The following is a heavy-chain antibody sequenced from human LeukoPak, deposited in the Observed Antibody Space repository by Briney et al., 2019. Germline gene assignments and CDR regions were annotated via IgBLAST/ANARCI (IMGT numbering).Heavy chain of an antibody. Sequence: ASVKVSCKASGYTFTGYYMHWVRQAPGQGLEWMGWINPNSGGTNYAQKFQGRVTMTRDTSISTAYMELSRLRSDDTAVYYCARGHSVAGIHLDYWGQGTLVTVSS. CDR3: ARGHSVAGIHLDY. J-gene: IGHJ4*02. D-gene: IGHD6-19*01. CDR2: INPNSGGT. V-gene: IGHV1-2*02. CDR1: GYTFTGYY.